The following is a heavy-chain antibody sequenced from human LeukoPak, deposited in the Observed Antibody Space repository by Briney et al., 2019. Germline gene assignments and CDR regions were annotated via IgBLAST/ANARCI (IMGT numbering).Heavy chain of an antibody. V-gene: IGHV3-74*01. Sequence: GGSLRLSCAASGFTFSSNWMHWVRQAPGKGLVWVSRIKGDGSSTSYADSVKGRFTISRDNAKNTLFLQMNSLRAEDTAVYYCVRDGVGAPPFDYWGQGALVTVSS. D-gene: IGHD1-26*01. CDR2: IKGDGSST. CDR3: VRDGVGAPPFDY. J-gene: IGHJ4*02. CDR1: GFTFSSNW.